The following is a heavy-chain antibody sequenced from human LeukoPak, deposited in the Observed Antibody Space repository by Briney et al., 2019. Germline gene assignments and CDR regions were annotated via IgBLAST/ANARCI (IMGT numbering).Heavy chain of an antibody. CDR1: GGTFSSYA. CDR2: IIPIFGTA. CDR3: ARKPLAVADNYYFDY. D-gene: IGHD6-19*01. V-gene: IGHV1-69*13. Sequence: ASVKVSRKASGGTFSSYAISWVRQAPGQGLEWMGGIIPIFGTANYAQKFQGRVTITADESTSTAYMELGSLRSEDTAVYYCARKPLAVADNYYFDYWGQGTPVTVSS. J-gene: IGHJ4*02.